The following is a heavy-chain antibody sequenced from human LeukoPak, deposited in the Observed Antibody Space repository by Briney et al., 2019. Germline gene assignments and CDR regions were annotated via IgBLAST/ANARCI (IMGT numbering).Heavy chain of an antibody. Sequence: GGSLRLSCAASGFTFSSYAMSWVRQAPGKGLEWVSTISGSGYSTYYAASVKGRFTISSDNSKNTLFLQMNSLRAEDTAIYYCAKATYSSSWNLYFDYWGQGTLVTVSS. V-gene: IGHV3-23*01. CDR2: ISGSGYST. CDR1: GFTFSSYA. J-gene: IGHJ4*02. D-gene: IGHD6-13*01. CDR3: AKATYSSSWNLYFDY.